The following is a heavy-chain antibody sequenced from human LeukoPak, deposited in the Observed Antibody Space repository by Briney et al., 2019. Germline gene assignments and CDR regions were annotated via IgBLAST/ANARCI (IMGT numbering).Heavy chain of an antibody. D-gene: IGHD1-26*01. V-gene: IGHV3-23*01. Sequence: TGGSLRLSCAASGFTFITYAMSSVRQAPGKGLEWVSAISGSGGSTYYADSVKGRFTISRDNSKNTLYLQMNSLRAEETAIYYCAKDLVTGSLDYWGQGTLVTVSS. CDR3: AKDLVTGSLDY. J-gene: IGHJ4*02. CDR2: ISGSGGST. CDR1: GFTFITYA.